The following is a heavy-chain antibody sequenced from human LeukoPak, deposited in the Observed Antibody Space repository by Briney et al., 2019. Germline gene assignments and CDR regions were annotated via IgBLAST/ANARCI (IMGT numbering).Heavy chain of an antibody. J-gene: IGHJ4*02. V-gene: IGHV3-23*01. CDR2: ISGSGAGT. CDR3: AKEVSRVTTFYFDY. CDR1: GFTFSSYA. Sequence: GGSLRLSCAASGFTFSSYAMNWVRQAPGKGLEWVSAISGSGAGTYYADSVKGRFTISRDNSRNTLYLQMNSLRAEDAAVYYCAKEVSRVTTFYFDYWGQGTLVTVSS. D-gene: IGHD4-17*01.